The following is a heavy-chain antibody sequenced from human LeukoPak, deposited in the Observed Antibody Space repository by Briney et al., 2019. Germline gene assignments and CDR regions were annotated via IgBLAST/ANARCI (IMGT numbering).Heavy chain of an antibody. V-gene: IGHV1-8*01. CDR2: MNPNSGNT. CDR1: GYTFTSYD. D-gene: IGHD3-16*01. CDR3: ARDPYVNNWFDP. J-gene: IGHJ5*02. Sequence: GASVKVSCKASGYTFTSYDINWVRQATGQGLEWMGWMNPNSGNTGYAQKFQGRVTITTDESTSTAYMELSSLRSEDTAVYYCARDPYVNNWFDPWGQGTLVTVSS.